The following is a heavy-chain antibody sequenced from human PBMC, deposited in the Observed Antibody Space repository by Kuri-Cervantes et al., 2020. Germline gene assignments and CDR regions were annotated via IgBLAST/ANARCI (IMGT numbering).Heavy chain of an antibody. CDR2: IEFNKSQI. Sequence: GESLKISCAASGFKFSGYGMHWVRQAPGKGLEWVAFIEFNKSQIDYEDSVKGRFTISRDNTHSTLYLELNSLRADDTAVYFCARSLGNRLHPSFDYWGQGILVTVSS. D-gene: IGHD2/OR15-2a*01. CDR1: GFKFSGYG. CDR3: ARSLGNRLHPSFDY. J-gene: IGHJ4*02. V-gene: IGHV3-30*02.